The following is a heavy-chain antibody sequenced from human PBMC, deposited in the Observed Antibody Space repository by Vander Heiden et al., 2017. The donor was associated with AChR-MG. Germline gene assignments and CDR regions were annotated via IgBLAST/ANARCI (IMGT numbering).Heavy chain of an antibody. CDR2: ISYDGSNK. CDR1: GFTFSGYG. J-gene: IGHJ3*02. D-gene: IGHD3-9*01. Sequence: QVQLVESGGGVVQPGRSLRLPCAASGFTFSGYGMHWVRQAPGKGLEWVAVISYDGSNKYYADSVKGRFTISRDNSKNTLYMQMNRLSAEDTAVYYCAKDHRYGPGGDAFDIWGQGTMVTVSS. V-gene: IGHV3-30*18. CDR3: AKDHRYGPGGDAFDI.